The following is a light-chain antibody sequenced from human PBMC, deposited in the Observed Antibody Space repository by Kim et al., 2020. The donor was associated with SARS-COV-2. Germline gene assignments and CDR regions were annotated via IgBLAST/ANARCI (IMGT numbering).Light chain of an antibody. V-gene: IGKV1-5*03. J-gene: IGKJ1*01. CDR2: KST. CDR3: LQYNSHWT. CDR1: QSISVW. Sequence: SASVGDTVTITCRASQSISVWLAWYQQKPGKAPKVLIYKSTYLQSGVPSRFSGSGSGTEFTFTISSLQPDDFATYYCLQYNSHWTFGQGTKVDIK.